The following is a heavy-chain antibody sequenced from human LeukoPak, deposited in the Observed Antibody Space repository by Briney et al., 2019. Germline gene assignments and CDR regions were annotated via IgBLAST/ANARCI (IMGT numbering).Heavy chain of an antibody. CDR3: ARVVVVVHWFDP. D-gene: IGHD3-22*01. Sequence: SETLSLTCTVSGGSISSGGYYWSWIRQHPGKGLEWIGYIYYSGSTYYYPSLKSRVTISEDTSKNQFSLKLSSVTAADTAVYYCARVVVVVHWFDPWGQGTLVTVSS. CDR1: GGSISSGGYY. CDR2: IYYSGST. V-gene: IGHV4-31*03. J-gene: IGHJ5*02.